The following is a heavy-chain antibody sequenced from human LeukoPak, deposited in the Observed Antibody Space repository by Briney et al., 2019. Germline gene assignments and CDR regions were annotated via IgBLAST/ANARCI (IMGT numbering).Heavy chain of an antibody. V-gene: IGHV4-34*01. CDR1: GGSFSGYY. Sequence: SETLSLTCAVYGGSFSGYYWSWIRQPPGKGLEWIGEINHSGSTNYNPSLKSRVTISVDTSKNQFSLKLSSVTAADTAVYYCARDFWGDWGQGTLVTVSS. CDR2: INHSGST. CDR3: ARDFWGD. D-gene: IGHD3-16*01. J-gene: IGHJ4*02.